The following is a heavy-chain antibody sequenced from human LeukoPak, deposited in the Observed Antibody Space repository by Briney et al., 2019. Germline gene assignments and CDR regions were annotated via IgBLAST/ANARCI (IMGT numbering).Heavy chain of an antibody. V-gene: IGHV3-7*01. D-gene: IGHD2-2*02. J-gene: IGHJ6*02. CDR2: IKQDETEK. Sequence: GGSLRLSCTASGFTFSNFWMGWVRQAPGKGLEWVANIKQDETEKFYLGSVKGRFTISRDNAKNSLYLQMNSLRAEDTAVYYCARDRVVPAAITVFYYYYGMDVWGQGTTVTVSS. CDR3: ARDRVVPAAITVFYYYYGMDV. CDR1: GFTFSNFW.